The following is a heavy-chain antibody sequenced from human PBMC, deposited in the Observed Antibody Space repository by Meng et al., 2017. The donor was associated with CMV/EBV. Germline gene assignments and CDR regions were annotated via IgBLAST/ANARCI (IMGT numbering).Heavy chain of an antibody. D-gene: IGHD2-2*01. V-gene: IGHV3-49*04. CDR2: IRSKAYGGTT. Sequence: GESLKISCTASGFTFGDYAMSWVRQAPGKGLEWVGFIRSKAYGGTTEYAASVKGRFTISRDDSKSIAYLQMNSLKTEDTAVYYCTRVRGDVVVPVSLRDYYYGMDVWGQGTTVTVSS. J-gene: IGHJ6*02. CDR1: GFTFGDYA. CDR3: TRVRGDVVVPVSLRDYYYGMDV.